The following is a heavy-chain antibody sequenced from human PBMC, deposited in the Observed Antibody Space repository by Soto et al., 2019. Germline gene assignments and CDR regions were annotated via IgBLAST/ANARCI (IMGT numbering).Heavy chain of an antibody. J-gene: IGHJ4*02. D-gene: IGHD2-2*01. Sequence: GGSLRLSCAASGFTFSSYAMSWVRQAPGKGLEWVSAISGSGGSTYYADSVKGRSTISRDNSKNTLYLQMNSLRAEDTAVYYCAIVSRGIGVVPVALNWGQGSLVTVSS. V-gene: IGHV3-23*01. CDR1: GFTFSSYA. CDR3: AIVSRGIGVVPVALN. CDR2: ISGSGGST.